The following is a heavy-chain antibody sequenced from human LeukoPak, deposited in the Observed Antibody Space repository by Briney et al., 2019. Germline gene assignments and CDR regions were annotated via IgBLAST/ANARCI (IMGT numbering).Heavy chain of an antibody. V-gene: IGHV3-15*07. CDR3: SQGSAQYFDY. J-gene: IGHJ4*02. CDR1: GLTLSNVW. CDR2: IRSRGDGGTT. D-gene: IGHD2-15*01. Sequence: GGSLRLSCAVSGLTLSNVWMNWVRQAPGKGLEWAGRIRSRGDGGTTDFAAPVKGRFTISRDDSKSTLYLQMNSLTSEDTAVYYCSQGSAQYFDYWGQGTLVTVSS.